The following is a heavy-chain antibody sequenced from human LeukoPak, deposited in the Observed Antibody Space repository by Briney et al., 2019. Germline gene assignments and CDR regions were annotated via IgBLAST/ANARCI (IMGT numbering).Heavy chain of an antibody. D-gene: IGHD3-22*01. Sequence: PGGSLRLSCAASGFTFSSYSMNWVRQAPGKGLEWVSSISSSSSYIYYADSVKGRFTISRDNAKNSLYLQMNSLRAEDTAVYYCARDPSGGGYYDSSGYSFDYWGQGTVVTVFS. J-gene: IGHJ4*02. CDR1: GFTFSSYS. CDR3: ARDPSGGGYYDSSGYSFDY. V-gene: IGHV3-21*01. CDR2: ISSSSSYI.